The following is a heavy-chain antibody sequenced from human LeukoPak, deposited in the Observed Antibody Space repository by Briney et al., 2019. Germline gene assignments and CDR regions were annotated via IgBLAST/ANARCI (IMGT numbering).Heavy chain of an antibody. CDR2: ISYDGSNK. V-gene: IGHV3-30*18. CDR3: AKDQSDY. J-gene: IGHJ4*02. CDR1: GFTFSSYG. Sequence: PGRSVRLSCAASGFTFSSYGMHWVRQAPGKGLEWVAVISYDGSNKYYADSVKGRFTISRDNSKNTLYLQMNSLRAEDTAVYYCAKDQSDYWGQGTLVTVSS.